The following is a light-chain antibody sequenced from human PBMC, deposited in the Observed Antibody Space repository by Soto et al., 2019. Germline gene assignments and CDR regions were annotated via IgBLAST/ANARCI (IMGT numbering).Light chain of an antibody. V-gene: IGKV1-5*01. CDR2: DVS. CDR1: QSISKW. Sequence: DIQMTQSPSTLSASVGDRVTITCRASQSISKWLAWYQQKPGKAPKLLIYDVSSLQSGVPSRLSGSGSGTEFTLTISTLQPDDFATYYCQQYDYFSTFGQGTKLETK. J-gene: IGKJ2*01. CDR3: QQYDYFST.